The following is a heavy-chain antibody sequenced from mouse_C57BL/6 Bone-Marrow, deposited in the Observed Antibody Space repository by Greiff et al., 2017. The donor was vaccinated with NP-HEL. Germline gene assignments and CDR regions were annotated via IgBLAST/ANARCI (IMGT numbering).Heavy chain of an antibody. CDR1: GFSLTSCG. CDR2: IWSGGST. J-gene: IGHJ3*01. CDR3: ARGAFAY. Sequence: QVQLQQSGPGLVQPSQSLSITCTVSGFSLTSCGVHWVRQSPGKGLEWLGVIWSGGSTDYNAAFISRLSISKDNSKSQVFFKMNSLQADDTAIYYCARGAFAYWGQGTLVTVSA. V-gene: IGHV2-2*01.